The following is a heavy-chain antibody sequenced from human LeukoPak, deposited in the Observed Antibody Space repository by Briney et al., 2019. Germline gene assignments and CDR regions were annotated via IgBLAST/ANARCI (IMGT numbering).Heavy chain of an antibody. CDR2: IYPRDGST. J-gene: IGHJ4*02. CDR1: GYSFTSNY. Sequence: ASVKVSCKASGYSFTSNYIHWVRQAPGQGLEWMGMIYPRDGSTSYAQKFQGRVTVTRDTSTSTVHMELSGLRSEDTAVYYCAREGNWNYGDYWGQGTLVTVSS. V-gene: IGHV1-46*01. D-gene: IGHD1-7*01. CDR3: AREGNWNYGDY.